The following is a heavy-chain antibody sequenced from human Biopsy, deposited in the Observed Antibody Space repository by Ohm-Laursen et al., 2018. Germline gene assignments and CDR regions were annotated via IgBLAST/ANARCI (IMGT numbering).Heavy chain of an antibody. Sequence: PSETLSLTCTVSGGSISSDYWSWIRQTPGKGLEWIGSIYYSGSTNYNPSLKSRVTTSVDTSKNQFSLRLNSVTAADTAVYYCARATNSTGWPYYYFYGMDVWGQGTTVTVSS. V-gene: IGHV4-59*01. D-gene: IGHD2/OR15-2a*01. J-gene: IGHJ6*02. CDR1: GGSISSDY. CDR2: IYYSGST. CDR3: ARATNSTGWPYYYFYGMDV.